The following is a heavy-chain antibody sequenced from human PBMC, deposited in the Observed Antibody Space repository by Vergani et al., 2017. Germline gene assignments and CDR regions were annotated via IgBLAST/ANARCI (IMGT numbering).Heavy chain of an antibody. CDR1: GFTFSNYG. CDR3: ARDTVTGSRYFDY. V-gene: IGHV3-30*02. D-gene: IGHD6-19*01. J-gene: IGHJ4*02. Sequence: QVQLVESGGGVVQPGGSLRLSCGASGFTFSNYGMNWVRQAPGKGLEWVTFIRDDGSNTYYADSVKGRFTISRDNSKNTLFLQMNSLRPEDTAVYYCARDTVTGSRYFDYWGQGTLVTVSS. CDR2: IRDDGSNT.